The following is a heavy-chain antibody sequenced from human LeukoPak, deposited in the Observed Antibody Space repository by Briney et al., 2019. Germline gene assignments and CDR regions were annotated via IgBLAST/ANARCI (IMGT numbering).Heavy chain of an antibody. V-gene: IGHV3-23*01. J-gene: IGHJ5*02. CDR3: AKKYNTGLDP. D-gene: IGHD1-14*01. CDR1: GFTFSSYS. Sequence: GGSLRLSCAASGFTFSSYSMNWVRQAPGKGLEWVSSISPSGSTTYYADSVKGRFTISRDNSKNTLYLQMNSLRAEDTAVYYCAKKYNTGLDPWGQGTLVTVSS. CDR2: ISPSGSTT.